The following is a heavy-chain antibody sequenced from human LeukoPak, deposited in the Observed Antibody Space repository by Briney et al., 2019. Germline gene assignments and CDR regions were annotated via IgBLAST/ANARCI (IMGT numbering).Heavy chain of an antibody. CDR1: GFTFSSYS. Sequence: PGGSLKLSRSASGFTFSSYSMNWVRQAPGKGLEWVSSISSSSSYIYYADSVKGRFTISRDNAKNSLYLQMNSLRAEDTAVYYCATETIFGVVTPPYWGQGTLVTVSS. J-gene: IGHJ4*02. CDR2: ISSSSSYI. D-gene: IGHD3-3*01. CDR3: ATETIFGVVTPPY. V-gene: IGHV3-21*01.